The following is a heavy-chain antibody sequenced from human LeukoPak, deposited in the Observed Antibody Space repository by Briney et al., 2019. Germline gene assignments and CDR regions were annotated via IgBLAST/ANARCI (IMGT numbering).Heavy chain of an antibody. V-gene: IGHV1-46*01. D-gene: IGHD6-13*01. CDR3: ARDGQQLPTYYFDY. Sequence: GASVKVSCKASGGTFSSYAISWVRQAPGQGLEWMGIVNPSGGSTRYAQKFQGRVTMTRDTSTSTVYMELSSLRSDDTAVYYCARDGQQLPTYYFDYWGQGTLVTVSS. CDR2: VNPSGGST. CDR1: GGTFSSYA. J-gene: IGHJ4*02.